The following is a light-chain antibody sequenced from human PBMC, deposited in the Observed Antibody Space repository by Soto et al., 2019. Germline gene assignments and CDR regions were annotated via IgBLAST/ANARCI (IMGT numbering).Light chain of an antibody. CDR2: DVS. J-gene: IGLJ1*01. CDR1: SSDVGAYNY. Sequence: QSALTQPASVSGSPGQSITISCTGASSDVGAYNYVSWYQQHPGKAPKLLIYDVSNRPSGVSNRFSGSKSGNTASLTISGLQAEDEADYYCSSYSSSTLYVFAPGTEVTVL. CDR3: SSYSSSTLYV. V-gene: IGLV2-14*01.